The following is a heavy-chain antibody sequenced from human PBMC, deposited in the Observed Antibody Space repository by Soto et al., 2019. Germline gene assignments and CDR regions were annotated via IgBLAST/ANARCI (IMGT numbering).Heavy chain of an antibody. CDR2: LIPIFGTA. CDR1: GGTFSSYA. J-gene: IGHJ5*02. CDR3: ARDLDDQQPNWFDH. V-gene: IGHV1-69*01. Sequence: QVQLVQSGAEVKKPGSSVKVSCKASGGTFSSYAISWVRQAPGQGLEWMGGLIPIFGTANYAQNFQGRVTISAEESTSTAYMEMSSLRSEDTAVSYCARDLDDQQPNWFDHWGQGTMVPVSS. D-gene: IGHD1-1*01.